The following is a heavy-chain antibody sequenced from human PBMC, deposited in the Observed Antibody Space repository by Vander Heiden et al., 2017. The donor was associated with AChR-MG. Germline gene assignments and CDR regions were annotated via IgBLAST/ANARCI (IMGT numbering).Heavy chain of an antibody. J-gene: IGHJ5*01. D-gene: IGHD6-6*01. CDR1: GYGFSTYD. Sequence: QAQLVQSGTEVNRPGASVTVSCKGSGYGFSTYDINWVRQAPGQGLEWVGYINPTTETTVYAQKFQGRVTMTTNNSINTAYMELRSLTSEDTATYYCARDRRAPRRLDSWGQGTLVTVSS. CDR3: ARDRRAPRRLDS. V-gene: IGHV1-8*01. CDR2: INPTTETT.